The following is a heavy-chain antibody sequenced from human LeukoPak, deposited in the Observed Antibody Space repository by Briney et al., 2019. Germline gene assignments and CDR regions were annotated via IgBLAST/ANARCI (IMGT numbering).Heavy chain of an antibody. J-gene: IGHJ4*02. CDR2: IIPILRST. CDR1: GGTFSRYA. CDR3: ARPVTYNDVWNGYPPFDF. Sequence: SVKVSCKASGGTFSRYAITWLRQAPGQGLEWMGGIIPILRSTKYAQKFQGRVTITADESTTIAYMELSGLTSEDTAIYYCARPVTYNDVWNGYPPFDFWGQGTLVTVSS. D-gene: IGHD3-3*01. V-gene: IGHV1-69*13.